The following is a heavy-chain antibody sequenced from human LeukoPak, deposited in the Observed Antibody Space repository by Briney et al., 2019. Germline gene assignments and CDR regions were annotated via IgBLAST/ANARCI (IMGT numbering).Heavy chain of an antibody. J-gene: IGHJ4*02. V-gene: IGHV4-59*01. CDR3: AREYSSFEY. D-gene: IGHD6-13*01. CDR1: GGSISSYY. Sequence: SETLSLTCTVSGGSISSYYWSWIRQPPGKGLEWIGYIFYSGSTNYNPSLKSRVTISVDTSKNQFSLKLRSVTAADTAVYYCAREYSSFEYWGQGILVTVSS. CDR2: IFYSGST.